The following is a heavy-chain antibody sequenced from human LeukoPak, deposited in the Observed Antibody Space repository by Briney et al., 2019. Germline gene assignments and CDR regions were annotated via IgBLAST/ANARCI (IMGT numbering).Heavy chain of an antibody. D-gene: IGHD2-21*01. J-gene: IGHJ4*02. V-gene: IGHV3-53*01. CDR3: AIGRQGGAFDY. CDR2: IYSGGST. CDR1: GVTVSSTY. Sequence: GGSLRLSSVDPGVTVSSTYMSLVRQAPGKGLEWVSVIYSGGSTYYADSVKGRFTISRDNSKNTRYLQMNSLRAEDTAVYYCAIGRQGGAFDYWGQGTLVTVSS.